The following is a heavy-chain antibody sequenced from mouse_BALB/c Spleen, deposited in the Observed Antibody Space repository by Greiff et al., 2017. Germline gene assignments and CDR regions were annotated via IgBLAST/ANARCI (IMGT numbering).Heavy chain of an antibody. V-gene: IGHV5-15*02. J-gene: IGHJ1*01. CDR2: ISNLAYSI. D-gene: IGHD1-1*02. Sequence: EVNVVESGGGLVQPGGSRKLSCAASGFTFSDYGMAWVRQAPGKGPEWVAFISNLAYSIYYADTVTGRFTISRENAKNTLYLEMSSLRSEDTAMYYCAREYGPGYFDVWGAGTTVTVSS. CDR1: GFTFSDYG. CDR3: AREYGPGYFDV.